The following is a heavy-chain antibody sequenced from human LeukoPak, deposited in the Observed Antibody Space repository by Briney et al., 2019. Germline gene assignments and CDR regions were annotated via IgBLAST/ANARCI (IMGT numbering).Heavy chain of an antibody. Sequence: ASVKVSCKASGYTFTSYAMNWVRQAPGQGLEWMGWINTNTGNPTYAQGFTGRFVFSLDTSVSTAYLQISSLKAEDTAVCYCARYYGDYFQYYYYYMDVWGKGTTVTVSS. V-gene: IGHV7-4-1*02. J-gene: IGHJ6*03. CDR3: ARYYGDYFQYYYYYMDV. D-gene: IGHD4-17*01. CDR2: INTNTGNP. CDR1: GYTFTSYA.